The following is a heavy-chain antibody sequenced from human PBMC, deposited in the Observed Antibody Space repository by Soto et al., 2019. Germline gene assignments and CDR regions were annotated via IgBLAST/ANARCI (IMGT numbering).Heavy chain of an antibody. Sequence: PSETLSLTCTVSGGSISSSSYYWGWIRQPPGKGLEWIGSIYYSGSTNYNPSLKSRVTISVDTSKNQFSLKLSSVTAADTAVYYCARDRYGDLFDYWGQGTLVTVSS. CDR3: ARDRYGDLFDY. CDR1: GGSISSSSYY. D-gene: IGHD4-17*01. V-gene: IGHV4-39*07. CDR2: IYYSGST. J-gene: IGHJ4*02.